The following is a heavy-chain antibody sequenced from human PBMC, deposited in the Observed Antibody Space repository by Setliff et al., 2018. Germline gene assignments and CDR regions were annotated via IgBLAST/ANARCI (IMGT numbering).Heavy chain of an antibody. Sequence: SETLSLTCTVSGGSFSTYYWSWIRQAPGKGLEWIGHAYYSGAANYNPSLKSRVTVSVDTSKNQFSLRLISVTAADTAVYYCARGGTFRYFDYWGQGTPVTVSS. J-gene: IGHJ4*02. CDR2: AYYSGAA. CDR1: GGSFSTYY. V-gene: IGHV4-59*01. CDR3: ARGGTFRYFDY. D-gene: IGHD5-12*01.